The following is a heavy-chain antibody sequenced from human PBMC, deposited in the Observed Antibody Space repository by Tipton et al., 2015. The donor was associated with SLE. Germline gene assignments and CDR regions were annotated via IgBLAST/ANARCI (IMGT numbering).Heavy chain of an antibody. CDR1: GFTFSSYE. D-gene: IGHD6-13*01. CDR3: SRDQHVAATDY. V-gene: IGHV3-48*03. Sequence: SLRLSCAASGFTFSSYEMNWVRQAPGKGLEWVSYISSSGSTIYYADSVKGRFTISRDNAKNTVYLQMNSLRAEDTAVYYCSRDQHVAATDYWGEGTLVTVSS. J-gene: IGHJ4*02. CDR2: ISSSGSTI.